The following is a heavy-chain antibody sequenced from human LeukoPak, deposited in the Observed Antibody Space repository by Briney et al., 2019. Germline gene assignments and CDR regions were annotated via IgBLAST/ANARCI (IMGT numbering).Heavy chain of an antibody. CDR3: ARTYYDFWSGYSTQAGFGAFDY. V-gene: IGHV1-69*06. J-gene: IGHJ4*02. Sequence: ASVKVSCKASGYTFTGYYMHWVRQAPRQGLEWMGGIIPIFGTANYAQKFQGRVTITADKSTSTAYMELSSLRSEDTAVYYCARTYYDFWSGYSTQAGFGAFDYWGQGTLVTVSS. D-gene: IGHD3-3*01. CDR2: IIPIFGTA. CDR1: GYTFTGYY.